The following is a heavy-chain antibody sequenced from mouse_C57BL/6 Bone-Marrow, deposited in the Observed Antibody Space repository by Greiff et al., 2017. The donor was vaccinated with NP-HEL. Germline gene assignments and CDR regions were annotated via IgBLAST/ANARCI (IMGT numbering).Heavy chain of an antibody. V-gene: IGHV2-3*01. CDR2: IWGDGST. CDR1: GFSLTSYG. J-gene: IGHJ4*01. D-gene: IGHD2-4*01. Sequence: VKLVESGPGLVAPSQCLSITCTVSGFSLTSYGVSWVRQPPGKGLEWLGVIWGDGSTNYHSALISRLSISKDNSKSQVFLKLNSLQTDDTATYYCAHYDYDVGDYAMDYWGQGTSVTVSS. CDR3: AHYDYDVGDYAMDY.